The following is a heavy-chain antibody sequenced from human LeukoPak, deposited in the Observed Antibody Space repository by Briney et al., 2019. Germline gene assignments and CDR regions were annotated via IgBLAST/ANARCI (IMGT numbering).Heavy chain of an antibody. CDR1: GFIFSSFA. V-gene: IGHV3-30*04. CDR2: MSYHGSHT. Sequence: PGRSLRLSCAASGFIFSSFAMHWVRQAPGKGLEWVAGMSYHGSHTYFADSAKGRFSISRDDSKNTLYLRMNSLRVEDTAVYFRARDPERLAQGYFDVWGRGTLVAVSS. CDR3: ARDPERLAQGYFDV. J-gene: IGHJ2*01.